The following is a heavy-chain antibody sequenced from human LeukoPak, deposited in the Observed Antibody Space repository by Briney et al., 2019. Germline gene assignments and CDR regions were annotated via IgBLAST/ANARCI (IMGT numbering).Heavy chain of an antibody. CDR3: ARVRQQLVRGGFDP. J-gene: IGHJ5*02. Sequence: GGSLRLSCAASGFTFSSYSMNWVRQAPGKGLEWVSSISSNSSYIYYADSVKGRFTISRDNAKNSLYLQMNSLRAEDTAVYYCARVRQQLVRGGFDPWGQGTLVTVSS. D-gene: IGHD6-13*01. V-gene: IGHV3-21*01. CDR2: ISSNSSYI. CDR1: GFTFSSYS.